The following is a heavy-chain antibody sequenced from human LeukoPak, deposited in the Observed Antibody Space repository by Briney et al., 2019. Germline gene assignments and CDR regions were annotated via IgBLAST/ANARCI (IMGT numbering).Heavy chain of an antibody. V-gene: IGHV4-59*12. CDR1: GASLSSYF. J-gene: IGHJ6*03. CDR2: IYYDGYP. Sequence: SETLSLTCNVSGASLSSYFWSWIRQPPGKGLEWIGYIYYDGYPNYSPSLRSRITISVEKSKSQFSLNLRSVTAADTAVYYCARRYSSAWKYSSGRNNNYYYYYMDVWGKGTTVTISS. CDR3: ARRYSSAWKYSSGRNNNYYYYYMDV. D-gene: IGHD6-19*01.